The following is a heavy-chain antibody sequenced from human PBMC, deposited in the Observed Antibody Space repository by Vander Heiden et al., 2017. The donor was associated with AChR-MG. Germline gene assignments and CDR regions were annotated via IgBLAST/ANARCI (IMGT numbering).Heavy chain of an antibody. V-gene: IGHV3-23*01. CDR1: GFTFSSYA. Sequence: EVQLLESGGGLVQPGGSLRLSCAASGFTFSSYALSGVRQGPGKGLEWVSAIGGSGGSTYYADSVKGRFTISRDNSKNTLYLQMNSLRAEDTAVYYCAKSGSYCSSTSCVALYYFDYWGQGTLVTVSS. J-gene: IGHJ4*02. CDR3: AKSGSYCSSTSCVALYYFDY. D-gene: IGHD2-2*01. CDR2: IGGSGGST.